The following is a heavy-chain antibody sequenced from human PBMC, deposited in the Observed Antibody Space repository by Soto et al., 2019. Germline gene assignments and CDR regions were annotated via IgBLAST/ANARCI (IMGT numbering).Heavy chain of an antibody. D-gene: IGHD2-8*01. J-gene: IGHJ5*02. CDR1: GGTFSSYA. Sequence: GASVKVSCKASGGTFSSYAISWVRQAPGQGLEWMGGIIPIFGTANYAQKFQGRVTITADESTSTAYMELRSLRSDDTAVYYCARDRNVLMVYAIGGWFDPWGQGTLVTVSS. V-gene: IGHV1-69*13. CDR3: ARDRNVLMVYAIGGWFDP. CDR2: IIPIFGTA.